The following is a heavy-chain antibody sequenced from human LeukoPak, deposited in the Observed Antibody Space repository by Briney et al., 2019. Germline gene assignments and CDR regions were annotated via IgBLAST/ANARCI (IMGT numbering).Heavy chain of an antibody. CDR3: AKVGRYRGYDDFFNY. CDR2: ISGSAGST. Sequence: PGGSLRLSCAASGITFSSFAMSWVRQAPGKGLEWVSAISGSAGSTYYADSVKGRFTISRDNSKNTLYLQMNSLRADDTAVYYCAKVGRYRGYDDFFNYWGQGNLVTVSS. D-gene: IGHD5-12*01. J-gene: IGHJ4*02. V-gene: IGHV3-23*01. CDR1: GITFSSFA.